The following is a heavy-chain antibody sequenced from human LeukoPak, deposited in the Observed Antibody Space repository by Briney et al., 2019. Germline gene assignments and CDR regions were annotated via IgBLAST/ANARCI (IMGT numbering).Heavy chain of an antibody. CDR2: INPNGGSA. V-gene: IGHV1-46*01. CDR3: ARVPYESTVTTGWFDP. D-gene: IGHD4-11*01. CDR1: GYTFTNYY. Sequence: GASVKVSCKTSGYTFTNYYIHWVRRAPGHGLEWMGIINPNGGSATYAQSFQGRVVMTRDTSTSTAYMELSALRSEGTAVYYCARVPYESTVTTGWFDPWGQGTPVTVSS. J-gene: IGHJ5*02.